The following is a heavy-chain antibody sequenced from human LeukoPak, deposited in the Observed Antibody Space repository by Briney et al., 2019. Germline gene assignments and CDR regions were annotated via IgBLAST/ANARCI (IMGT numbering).Heavy chain of an antibody. J-gene: IGHJ4*02. CDR1: GYTFTSYD. D-gene: IGHD3-22*01. CDR2: MNPNSGNT. Sequence: GASVKVSCKASGYTFTSYDINWVRQATGQGLEWMGWMNPNSGNTGYAQKFQGRVTMTRNTSISTAYMELSSLRSEDTAVYYCARDLNTDHYYDRWGQGTLVTVSS. V-gene: IGHV1-8*01. CDR3: ARDLNTDHYYDR.